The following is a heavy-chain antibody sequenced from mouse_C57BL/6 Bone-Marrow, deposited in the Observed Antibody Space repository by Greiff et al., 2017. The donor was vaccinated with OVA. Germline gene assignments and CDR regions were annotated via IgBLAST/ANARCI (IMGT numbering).Heavy chain of an antibody. D-gene: IGHD4-1*01. V-gene: IGHV7-1*01. CDR2: SRNKANDYTT. CDR3: ARDSRTGTGNG. Sequence: EVKLVESGGGLVQSGRSLRLSCATSGFTFSDFYMEWVRQAPGKGLEWIAASRNKANDYTTEYSASVKGRFIVSRDTSQSILYLQMNALRAEDTAIYYCARDSRTGTGNGWGQGTLVTVSA. CDR1: GFTFSDFY. J-gene: IGHJ3*01.